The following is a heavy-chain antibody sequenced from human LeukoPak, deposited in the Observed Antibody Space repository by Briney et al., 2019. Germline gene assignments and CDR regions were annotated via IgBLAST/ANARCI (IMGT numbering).Heavy chain of an antibody. V-gene: IGHV1-18*01. CDR1: GHTFTSYG. CDR2: ISAYNGNT. D-gene: IGHD5-24*01. Sequence: ASVTVSCNASGHTFTSYGISGVRQAAGQGIEWVGWISAYNGNTNYAQKLKGRGTMTTETSTSTAYMELRSLRSDDTAVYYCAREMATMSDAFDIWGQGTMVTVSS. J-gene: IGHJ3*02. CDR3: AREMATMSDAFDI.